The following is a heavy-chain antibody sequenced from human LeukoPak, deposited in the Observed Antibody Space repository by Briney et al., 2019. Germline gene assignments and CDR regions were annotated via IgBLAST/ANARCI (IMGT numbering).Heavy chain of an antibody. CDR3: ATEVLSGSYVA. D-gene: IGHD1-26*01. V-gene: IGHV1-24*01. CDR2: FVPEDGET. J-gene: IGHJ4*02. CDR1: GYTLTELF. Sequence: ASVSVSCTVSGYTLTELFMNWVGQAPGKGGEGMGGFVPEDGETIYAQKFQGRVTMTEDTSTDTAYMELSSLRSEDTAVYYCATEVLSGSYVAWGQGTLVTVSS.